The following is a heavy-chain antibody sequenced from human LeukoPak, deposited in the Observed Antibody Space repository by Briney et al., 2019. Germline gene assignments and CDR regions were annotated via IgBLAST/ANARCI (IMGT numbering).Heavy chain of an antibody. J-gene: IGHJ4*02. Sequence: GGSLRLSCEASGFTFSDYGMSWVRQAPGKGLEYIAHISKSGGTTYYADSVKGRFTISRDNSKKTVYLQMSSLRAKDTAVYFCTKDRDFGWGGGDSWGQGTLVTVSS. V-gene: IGHV3-23*01. D-gene: IGHD3-10*01. CDR1: GFTFSDYG. CDR3: TKDRDFGWGGGDS. CDR2: ISKSGGTT.